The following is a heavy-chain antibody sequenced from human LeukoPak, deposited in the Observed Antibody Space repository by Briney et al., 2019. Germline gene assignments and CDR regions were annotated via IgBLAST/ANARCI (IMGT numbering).Heavy chain of an antibody. D-gene: IGHD5-24*01. CDR1: GYTFTSYG. V-gene: IGHV1-18*01. CDR2: ISAYNGNT. CDR3: ARGRDGYNFGYDY. Sequence: ASVKVSCKASGYTFTSYGIGWVRQAPGQGLEWMGWISAYNGNTNYAQKLQGRVTMTRDTSTSTVYMELSSLRSEDTAVYYCARGRDGYNFGYDYWGQGTLVTVSS. J-gene: IGHJ4*02.